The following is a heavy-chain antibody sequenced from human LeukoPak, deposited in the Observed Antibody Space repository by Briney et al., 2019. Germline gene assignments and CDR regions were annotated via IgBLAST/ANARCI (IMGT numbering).Heavy chain of an antibody. J-gene: IGHJ5*02. CDR2: FNPNSGGT. D-gene: IGHD4-23*01. V-gene: IGHV1-2*02. CDR1: GYTFTGYY. CDR3: ARGTSSGNSNWFDP. Sequence: ASVKVSCKASGYTFTGYYIHWVRQAPGQGLEWMGWFNPNSGGTNYAQKFQDRVTMTRDTSISTAYMELSRLRSDDTAVYYCARGTSSGNSNWFDPWGQGTLVTVSS.